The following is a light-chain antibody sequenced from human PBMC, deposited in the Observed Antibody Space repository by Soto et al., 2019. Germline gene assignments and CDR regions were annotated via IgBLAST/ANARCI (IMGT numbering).Light chain of an antibody. Sequence: EIVMTQSPATLSVSPGERATLSCRASQSVSGNLAWYQQKPGQAPRLLIYGASTRATGIPARFSGSGSGTEVTLTISRLQSEDFAVYYCQQYNNWPRTFGQGTKVEIK. CDR2: GAS. J-gene: IGKJ1*01. V-gene: IGKV3-15*01. CDR1: QSVSGN. CDR3: QQYNNWPRT.